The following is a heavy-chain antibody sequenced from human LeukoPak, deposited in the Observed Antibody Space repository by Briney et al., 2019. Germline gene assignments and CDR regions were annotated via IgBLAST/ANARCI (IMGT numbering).Heavy chain of an antibody. CDR3: ARDSDYDRAHGAFQQ. Sequence: SETLSLTCTVSGGSISSGDSYWGWIRHPPGKGLEWIGYIFYSGTTYYNPSLKSPVTISVDTSKNQFSLKLSAVTGADTAVYYCARDSDYDRAHGAFQQWGQGTLVTVSS. J-gene: IGHJ1*01. D-gene: IGHD3-22*01. CDR2: IFYSGTT. V-gene: IGHV4-30-4*08. CDR1: GGSISSGDSY.